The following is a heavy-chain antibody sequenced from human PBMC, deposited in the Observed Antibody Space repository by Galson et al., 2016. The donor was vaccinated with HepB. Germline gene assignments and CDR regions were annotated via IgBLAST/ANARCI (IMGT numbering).Heavy chain of an antibody. D-gene: IGHD3-10*01. J-gene: IGHJ4*02. V-gene: IGHV3-33*01. CDR3: ARNYHYDSGTYTPYV. CDR2: IWYDGSHK. Sequence: EWVAVIWYDGSHKFYADSVKGRITISRDNFKNKVYLQMNSLRAEDTAVYYCARNYHYDSGTYTPYVWGQGTLVIVSS.